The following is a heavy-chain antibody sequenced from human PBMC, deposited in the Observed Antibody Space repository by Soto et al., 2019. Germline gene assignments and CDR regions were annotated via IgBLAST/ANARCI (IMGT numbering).Heavy chain of an antibody. CDR2: ISWNSGSI. V-gene: IGHV3-9*01. Sequence: ESGGGLVQPGRSLRLSCAASGFTFDDYAMHWVRQAPGKGLEWVSGISWNSGSIGYADSVKGRFTISRDNAKNSLYLQMNSLRAEDTALYYCAKDMDDYIWGSYPQGHFDYWGQGTLVTVSS. J-gene: IGHJ4*02. CDR3: AKDMDDYIWGSYPQGHFDY. D-gene: IGHD3-16*02. CDR1: GFTFDDYA.